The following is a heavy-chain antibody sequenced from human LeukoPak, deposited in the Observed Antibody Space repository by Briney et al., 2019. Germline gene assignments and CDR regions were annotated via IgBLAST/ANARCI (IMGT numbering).Heavy chain of an antibody. CDR1: GGSISSGGYY. Sequence: SETLSLTCTVSGGSISSGGYYWSWIRQPPGKGLEWIGYIYHSGSTYYNPSLKSRVTISVDRSKNQFSLKLSSVTAADTAVYYCARKRQIRRQLASTCFDYWGQGTLVTVSS. V-gene: IGHV4-30-2*01. D-gene: IGHD6-13*01. J-gene: IGHJ4*02. CDR2: IYHSGST. CDR3: ARKRQIRRQLASTCFDY.